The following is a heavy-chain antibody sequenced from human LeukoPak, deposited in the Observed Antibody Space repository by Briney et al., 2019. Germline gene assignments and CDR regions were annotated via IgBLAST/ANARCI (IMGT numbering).Heavy chain of an antibody. D-gene: IGHD6-19*01. CDR2: TYYRSKWYN. CDR3: AREASSSGWYYYYYYYYMDV. V-gene: IGHV6-1*01. Sequence: SQTLSLTCAISGGSVSSNSAAWNWIRQSPSRGLEWLGRTYYRSKWYNDYAVSVKSRITINPDTSKNQFSLQLNSVTPEDTAVYYCAREASSSGWYYYYYYYYMDVWGKGTTVTVSS. J-gene: IGHJ6*03. CDR1: GGSVSSNSAA.